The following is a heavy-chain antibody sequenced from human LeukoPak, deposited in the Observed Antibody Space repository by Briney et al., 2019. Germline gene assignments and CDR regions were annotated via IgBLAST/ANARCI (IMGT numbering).Heavy chain of an antibody. D-gene: IGHD6-19*01. CDR3: AREPPYSSGWYCYFDY. J-gene: IGHJ4*02. CDR1: GYTFTGYY. V-gene: IGHV1-2*02. CDR2: INPNSGGT. Sequence: VKVSCKASGYTFTGYYMHWVRPAPGQGLEWMGWINPNSGGTNYAQKFQGRVTMTRDTSISTAYMELSRLRSDDTAVYYCAREPPYSSGWYCYFDYWGQGTLVTVSS.